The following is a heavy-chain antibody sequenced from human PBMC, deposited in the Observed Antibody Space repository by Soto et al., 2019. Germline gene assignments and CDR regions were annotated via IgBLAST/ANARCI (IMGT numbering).Heavy chain of an antibody. Sequence: PSETLSLTCTVSCGSLSGGSYYWNWIRQPPGKQMEWIGYIYDSGATKYNPSLKSRVTISQDTSKNQFSLKMNSVTPSDTAVYYCARDWGPYWFDPWGQGILVTVSS. CDR2: IYDSGAT. J-gene: IGHJ5*02. V-gene: IGHV4-61*01. CDR3: ARDWGPYWFDP. CDR1: CGSLSGGSYY. D-gene: IGHD3-16*01.